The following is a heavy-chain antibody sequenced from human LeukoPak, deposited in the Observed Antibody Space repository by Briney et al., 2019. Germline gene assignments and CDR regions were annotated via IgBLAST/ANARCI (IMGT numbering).Heavy chain of an antibody. V-gene: IGHV4-4*07. CDR2: IYTSGST. J-gene: IGHJ4*02. Sequence: PSETLSLTCTVSGGSISSYYWSWIRQPAGKGLEWIGRIYTSGSTNYNPSLKSRVTMSVDTSKNQFSLKLSSVTAADTAVYYCAREGGDPTVVMADYYFDYWGQGTLVTVSS. CDR3: AREGGDPTVVMADYYFDY. CDR1: GGSISSYY. D-gene: IGHD3-22*01.